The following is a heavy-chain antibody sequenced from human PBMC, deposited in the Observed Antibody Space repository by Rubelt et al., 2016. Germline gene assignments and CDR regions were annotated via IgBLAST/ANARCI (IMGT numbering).Heavy chain of an antibody. CDR1: GYTFSSYG. CDR3: ARASSTSYWEGWFDP. Sequence: QVQLVQSGAEVKKPGASVKVSCTASGYTFSSYGISWVRQDPEQGLEWMGWISAYNGDTKYPQKFQGRVTMTTDTSTSTAYMELRSLTSDDTAVYYCARASSTSYWEGWFDPWGQGTLVTVSS. J-gene: IGHJ5*02. D-gene: IGHD2-2*01. CDR2: ISAYNGDT. V-gene: IGHV1-18*01.